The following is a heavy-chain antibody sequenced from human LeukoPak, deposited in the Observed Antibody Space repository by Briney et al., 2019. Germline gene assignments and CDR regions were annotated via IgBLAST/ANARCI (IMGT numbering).Heavy chain of an antibody. J-gene: IGHJ5*02. V-gene: IGHV4-38-2*02. CDR3: ARDLGCSGGSCYWNWFDP. CDR2: IYHSGST. D-gene: IGHD2-15*01. Sequence: SETLSLTCAVSGYSISSGYYWGWIRQPPGKGLEWIGSIYHSGSTYYNPSLKSRVTISVDTSKNQFSLKLSSVTAADTAVYYCARDLGCSGGSCYWNWFDPWGQGTLVTVSS. CDR1: GYSISSGYY.